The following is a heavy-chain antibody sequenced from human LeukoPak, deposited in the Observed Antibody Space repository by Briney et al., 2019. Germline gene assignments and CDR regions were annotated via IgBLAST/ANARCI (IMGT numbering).Heavy chain of an antibody. V-gene: IGHV4-34*01. CDR1: GGSFSGYY. CDR3: AREHIVVVTAPPYNWFDP. J-gene: IGHJ5*02. Sequence: PSETLSLTCAVYGGSFSGYYWSWIRQPPGKGLEWIGEINHSGSTNYNPSLKSRVTISVDTSKNQFSLKLSSVTAADTAVYYCAREHIVVVTAPPYNWFDPWGQGTLVTVSS. CDR2: INHSGST. D-gene: IGHD2-21*02.